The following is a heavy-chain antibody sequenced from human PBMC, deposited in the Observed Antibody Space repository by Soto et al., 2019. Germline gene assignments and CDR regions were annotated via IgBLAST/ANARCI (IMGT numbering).Heavy chain of an antibody. CDR1: GGSFSGYY. CDR2: INHSGST. CDR3: ARVKYYDYIWGSSISYHFDS. Sequence: SETLSLTCAGYGGSFSGYYWTWIRQPPGKGLEWIGEINHSGSTNYNPSLKSRVAISLDTSKNQFSLKLTSVTAADTAVYYCARVKYYDYIWGSSISYHFDSWRQGTMVTSPQ. V-gene: IGHV4-34*01. D-gene: IGHD3-16*01. J-gene: IGHJ4*02.